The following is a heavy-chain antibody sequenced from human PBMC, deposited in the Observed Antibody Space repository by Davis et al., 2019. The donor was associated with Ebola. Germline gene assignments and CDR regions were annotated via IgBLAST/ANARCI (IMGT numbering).Heavy chain of an antibody. CDR3: ARLLIQGWFDP. J-gene: IGHJ5*02. V-gene: IGHV4-4*02. CDR1: GGSISSSNW. CDR2: IYHSGST. D-gene: IGHD1-26*01. Sequence: SETLSLTCAVSGGSISSSNWWSWVRQPPGKGLEWIGEIYHSGSTNYNPSLKSRVTISVDTSKNQFSLKLSSVTAADTAVYYCARLLIQGWFDPWGQGTLVTVSS.